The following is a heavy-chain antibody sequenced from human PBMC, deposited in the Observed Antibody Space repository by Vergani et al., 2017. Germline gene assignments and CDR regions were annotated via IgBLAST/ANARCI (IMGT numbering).Heavy chain of an antibody. CDR3: ARHSTVEWLVKLGWIDP. CDR2: IYYSGST. J-gene: IGHJ5*02. Sequence: QLQLQESGPGLVKPSATLSLTCSVSGASIRSSNYYLGWIRQPPGKGLEWIASIYYSGSTYYNPSLKSRVTISVETSKHQFSLKLSSVTAADTAVYFCARHSTVEWLVKLGWIDPWGQGSLVTVSS. V-gene: IGHV4-39*01. D-gene: IGHD6-19*01. CDR1: GASIRSSNYY.